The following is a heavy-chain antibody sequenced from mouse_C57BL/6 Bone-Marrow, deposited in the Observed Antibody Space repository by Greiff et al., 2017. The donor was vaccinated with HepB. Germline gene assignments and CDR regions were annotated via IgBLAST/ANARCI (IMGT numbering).Heavy chain of an antibody. D-gene: IGHD4-1*01. CDR1: GFTFSSYA. V-gene: IGHV5-4*03. CDR3: ARAGTGFDY. CDR2: ISDGGSYT. J-gene: IGHJ2*01. Sequence: EVKLVESGGGLVKPGGSLKLSCAASGFTFSSYAMSWVRQTPEKRLEWVATISDGGSYTYYPDNVKGRFTISRDNAKNNLYLQMSHLKSEDTAMYYCARAGTGFDYWGQGTTLTVSS.